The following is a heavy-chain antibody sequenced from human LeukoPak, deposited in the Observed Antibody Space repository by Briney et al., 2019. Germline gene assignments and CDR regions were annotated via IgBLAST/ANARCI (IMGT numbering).Heavy chain of an antibody. D-gene: IGHD2-2*01. V-gene: IGHV1-46*01. Sequence: ASVKVSCKASGYTFTSYYMHWVRQAPGQGLEWMGIINPSGGSTSYAQKFQGRVTMTRDTSTSTVYMELSSLRSEDTAVYYCAREGSYCSSTSCFSYYFDYWGQGTLVTVSS. J-gene: IGHJ4*02. CDR2: INPSGGST. CDR3: AREGSYCSSTSCFSYYFDY. CDR1: GYTFTSYY.